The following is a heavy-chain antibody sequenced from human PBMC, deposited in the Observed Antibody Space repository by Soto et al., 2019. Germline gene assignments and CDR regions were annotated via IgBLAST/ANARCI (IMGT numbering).Heavy chain of an antibody. CDR3: AIARVADAALDH. CDR1: GFIFSNNG. D-gene: IGHD6-6*01. CDR2: MSYDGSAK. V-gene: IGHV3-30*03. J-gene: IGHJ4*02. Sequence: QVQLVESGGGVVQPGRSLRLSCAGSGFIFSNNGMHWVRQAPGKGLEWVAFMSYDGSAKFYADSVKGRFTISRDNYKSTLFMHMSNLRAEDTAMYYCAIARVADAALDHWGQGTLVTVSS.